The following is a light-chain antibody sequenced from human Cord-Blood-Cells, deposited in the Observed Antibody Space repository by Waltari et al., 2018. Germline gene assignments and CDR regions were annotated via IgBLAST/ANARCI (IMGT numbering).Light chain of an antibody. Sequence: SCRSSQSLLHSNGYNYLDWYLQKPGQSPQLLIYLGSNRASGVPDRFSGSGSGTDFTLKISRVEAEDVGVYYCMQALQTPRTFGQGTKVEIK. V-gene: IGKV2-28*01. CDR1: QSLLHSNGYNY. CDR3: MQALQTPRT. J-gene: IGKJ1*01. CDR2: LGS.